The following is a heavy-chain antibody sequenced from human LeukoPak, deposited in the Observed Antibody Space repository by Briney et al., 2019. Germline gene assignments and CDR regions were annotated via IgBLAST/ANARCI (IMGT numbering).Heavy chain of an antibody. D-gene: IGHD6-25*01. CDR1: GGSFSSYY. CDR3: ARRSATALFDY. Sequence: PSETLSLTCTVSGGSFSSYYWSWIRQFPGKGLEYIGYIYYSGSTNYNPSLKSRVAMSVDTSKNQFSLKLSSVTAADTAVYYCARRSATALFDYWGQGTLVTVSS. V-gene: IGHV4-59*08. CDR2: IYYSGST. J-gene: IGHJ4*02.